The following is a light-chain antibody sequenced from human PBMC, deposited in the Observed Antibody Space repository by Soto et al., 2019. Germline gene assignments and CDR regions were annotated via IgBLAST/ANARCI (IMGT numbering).Light chain of an antibody. CDR3: SSFTGTTSLYV. J-gene: IGLJ7*01. Sequence: QSALTQPASVSGSPGQSITFSCSGLSGDVRDSQYVSWYQQHPGKVPKLIIYDVTNRTSGISSRFSGSKSGSTASLTISGLQPDDEASYYCSSFTGTTSLYVFGSGTQLTVL. V-gene: IGLV2-14*03. CDR2: DVT. CDR1: SGDVRDSQY.